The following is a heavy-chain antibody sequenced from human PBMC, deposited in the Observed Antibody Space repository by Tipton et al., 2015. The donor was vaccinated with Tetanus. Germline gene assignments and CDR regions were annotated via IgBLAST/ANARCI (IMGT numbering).Heavy chain of an antibody. D-gene: IGHD2-2*01. CDR2: LNPKSGSA. CDR1: GYTFTSYG. Sequence: QVQLVQSGAEVKKPGASVKVSCKASGYTFTSYGLNWVRKAAGRGFEWMGWLNPKSGSAAYAQRFQGRVTMTTNTSITTAYMEVTSLTYEDTAVYYCASGSSIRHGLDVWGHGTTVTVSS. CDR3: ASGSSIRHGLDV. V-gene: IGHV1-8*01. J-gene: IGHJ6*02.